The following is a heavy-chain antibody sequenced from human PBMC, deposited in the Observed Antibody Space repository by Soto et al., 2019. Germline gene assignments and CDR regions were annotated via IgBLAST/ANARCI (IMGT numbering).Heavy chain of an antibody. CDR2: INHSGST. Sequence: SETLSLTCAVYGGSFSGYYWSWIRQPPGKGLEWIGEINHSGSTNYNPSLKSRVTISVDTSKNQFSLKLSSVTAAYAAVYYCARGSWVVPAARAICNRFDPWGQGTLVTVSS. CDR3: ARGSWVVPAARAICNRFDP. CDR1: GGSFSGYY. V-gene: IGHV4-34*01. D-gene: IGHD2-2*01. J-gene: IGHJ5*02.